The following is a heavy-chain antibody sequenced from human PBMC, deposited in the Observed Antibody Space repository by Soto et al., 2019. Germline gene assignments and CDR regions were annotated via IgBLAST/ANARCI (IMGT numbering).Heavy chain of an antibody. D-gene: IGHD5-18*01. CDR3: ARDPDTAMGSDGFDI. CDR2: MNPNSGNT. Sequence: ASVKVSCKASGYTFTSYDINWVRQATGQGLEWMGWMNPNSGNTGYAQKFQGRVTMTRNTSMSTAYMELRSLRSDDTAVYYCARDPDTAMGSDGFDIWGQGTMVTVSS. V-gene: IGHV1-8*01. J-gene: IGHJ3*02. CDR1: GYTFTSYD.